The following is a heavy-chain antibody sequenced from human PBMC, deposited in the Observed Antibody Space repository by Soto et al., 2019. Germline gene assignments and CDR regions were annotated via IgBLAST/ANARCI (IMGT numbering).Heavy chain of an antibody. Sequence: GGSLRLSCAASGFTFSSYGMHWVRQAPGKGLEWVAVIWYDGSNKYYADSVKGRFTISRDNSKNTLYLQMNSLRAEDTAVYYCARDRQTSGSYYFVYWCQGTLVTVSS. CDR3: ARDRQTSGSYYFVY. V-gene: IGHV3-33*01. D-gene: IGHD1-26*01. CDR2: IWYDGSNK. CDR1: GFTFSSYG. J-gene: IGHJ4*02.